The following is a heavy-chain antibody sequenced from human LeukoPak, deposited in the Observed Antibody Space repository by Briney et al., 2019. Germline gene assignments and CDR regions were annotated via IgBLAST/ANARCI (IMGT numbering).Heavy chain of an antibody. J-gene: IGHJ4*02. CDR3: ARDPRYSGSSADY. D-gene: IGHD1-26*01. V-gene: IGHV3-33*08. Sequence: TGGSLRLSCAASGFTFDDYAMHWVRQAPGKGLEWVAVIWYDGSNKYYADSVKGRFTISRDNSKNTLYLQMNSLRAEDTAVYYCARDPRYSGSSADYWGQGTLVTVSS. CDR2: IWYDGSNK. CDR1: GFTFDDYA.